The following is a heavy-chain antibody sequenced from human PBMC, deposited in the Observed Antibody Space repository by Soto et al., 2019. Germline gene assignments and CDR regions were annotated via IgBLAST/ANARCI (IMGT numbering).Heavy chain of an antibody. CDR3: AKYLKYDYVWGSEDHYGMDV. CDR1: GFTFSSYA. V-gene: IGHV3-23*01. CDR2: ISGSGGST. J-gene: IGHJ6*02. D-gene: IGHD3-16*01. Sequence: PGGSLRLSCAASGFTFSSYAMSWVRQAPGKGLEWVSAISGSGGSTYYADSVKGRFTISRDNSKNTLYLQMNSLRAEDTAVYYCAKYLKYDYVWGSEDHYGMDVWGQGTTVTVSS.